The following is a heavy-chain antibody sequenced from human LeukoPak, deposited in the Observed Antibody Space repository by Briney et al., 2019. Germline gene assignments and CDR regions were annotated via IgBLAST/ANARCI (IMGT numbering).Heavy chain of an antibody. V-gene: IGHV4-4*07. Sequence: SETLSLTCTVSGGSISSYYWSWIRQPAGKGLEWIGRIYTSGSTNYNPSLKSRVTMSVDTSKNQFSLTLSSVTAADTAVYYCASGTYSGGYYGFDYWGQGTLVTVSS. CDR2: IYTSGST. D-gene: IGHD1-26*01. J-gene: IGHJ4*02. CDR1: GGSISSYY. CDR3: ASGTYSGGYYGFDY.